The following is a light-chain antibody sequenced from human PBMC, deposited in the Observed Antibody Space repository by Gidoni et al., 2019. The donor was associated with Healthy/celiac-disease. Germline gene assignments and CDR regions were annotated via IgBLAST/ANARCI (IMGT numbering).Light chain of an antibody. CDR2: KAS. CDR1: QSISTW. CDR3: QLYNSYPST. Sequence: DIQMTQSPSTLSASVGDRVTITCRASQSISTWLAWYQQKPGKAPKLLIYKASSLESGVPSRFSGSGSGREFTLTISSLQPDDFATYYCQLYNSYPSTFGQGTKVEIK. J-gene: IGKJ1*01. V-gene: IGKV1-5*03.